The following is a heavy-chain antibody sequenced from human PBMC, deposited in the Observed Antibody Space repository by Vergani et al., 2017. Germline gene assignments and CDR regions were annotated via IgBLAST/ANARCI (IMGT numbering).Heavy chain of an antibody. D-gene: IGHD4-17*01. Sequence: EVQLVESGGGLVQPGGSLRLSCAASGFTFSRYWMSWVRQAPGKGLEWVANIKQDGSEKYYVDSVKGRFTISRDNAKNSLYLQMNSLRDEDTAVYYCARGHDYGDYFDYGGQGTLVTVSS. J-gene: IGHJ4*02. CDR2: IKQDGSEK. CDR3: ARGHDYGDYFDY. V-gene: IGHV3-7*01. CDR1: GFTFSRYW.